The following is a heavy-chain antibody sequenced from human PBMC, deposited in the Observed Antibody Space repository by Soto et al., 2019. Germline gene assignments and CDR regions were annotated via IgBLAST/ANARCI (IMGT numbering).Heavy chain of an antibody. CDR1: GGSISSGGYY. J-gene: IGHJ3*02. Sequence: PSETLSLTCTVSGGSISSGGYYWSWIRQHPGKGLEWIGYIYYSGSTNYNSSLKSRVTISVDTSKNQFSLKLTSVTAADTAVYYCARDRGYYDSSGYLKAFDIWGQGTMVTVSS. CDR2: IYYSGST. CDR3: ARDRGYYDSSGYLKAFDI. V-gene: IGHV4-61*08. D-gene: IGHD3-22*01.